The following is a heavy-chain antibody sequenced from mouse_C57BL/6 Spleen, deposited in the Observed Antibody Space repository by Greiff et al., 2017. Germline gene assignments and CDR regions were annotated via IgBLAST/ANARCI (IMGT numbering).Heavy chain of an antibody. CDR2: IYPSDSET. CDR1: GYTFTSYW. CDR3: ARSPYYYGSSYFDY. Sequence: QVQLQQSGAELVRPGSSVKLSCKASGYTFTSYWMDWVKQRPGQGLEWIGNIYPSDSETHYNQKFKDKATLTVDKSSSTAYMQLSSLTSEDSAVYYCARSPYYYGSSYFDYWGQGTTLTVSS. V-gene: IGHV1-61*01. J-gene: IGHJ2*01. D-gene: IGHD1-1*01.